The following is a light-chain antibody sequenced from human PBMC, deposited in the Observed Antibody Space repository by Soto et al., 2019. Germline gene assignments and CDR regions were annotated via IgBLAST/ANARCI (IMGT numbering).Light chain of an antibody. V-gene: IGKV3-20*01. Sequence: EVVLTQSPGTLSLSPGERATLSCRATQSVSNNYLAWYQQKPGQAPRLLFYGASSRATGIPDRFSGSGSGTDFTLAISRLEPEDFAVYYCQQYGGSPRLSFGGGTRMEIK. CDR3: QQYGGSPRLS. CDR2: GAS. J-gene: IGKJ4*01. CDR1: QSVSNNY.